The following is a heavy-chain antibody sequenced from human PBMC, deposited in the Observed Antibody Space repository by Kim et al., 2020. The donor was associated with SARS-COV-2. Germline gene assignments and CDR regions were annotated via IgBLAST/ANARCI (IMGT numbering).Heavy chain of an antibody. J-gene: IGHJ4*02. CDR3: ARDLDYDFWSGYSRSFDY. Sequence: KGRFPISRDNAKNSLYLQMNSLRDEDTAVYYCARDLDYDFWSGYSRSFDYWGQGTLVTVSS. V-gene: IGHV3-48*02. D-gene: IGHD3-3*01.